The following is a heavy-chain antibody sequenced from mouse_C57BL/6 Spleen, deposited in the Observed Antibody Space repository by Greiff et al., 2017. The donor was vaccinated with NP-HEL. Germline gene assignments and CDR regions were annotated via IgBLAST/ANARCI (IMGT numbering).Heavy chain of an antibody. Sequence: EVQLVESEGGLVQPGSSMKLSCTASGFTFSDYYMAWVRQVPEKGLEWVANINYDGSSTYYLDSLKSRFIISRDNAKNILYLQMSSLKSEDTATYYCARERDYSNYLDVWGTGTTVTVSS. CDR1: GFTFSDYY. J-gene: IGHJ1*03. CDR2: INYDGSST. CDR3: ARERDYSNYLDV. D-gene: IGHD2-5*01. V-gene: IGHV5-16*01.